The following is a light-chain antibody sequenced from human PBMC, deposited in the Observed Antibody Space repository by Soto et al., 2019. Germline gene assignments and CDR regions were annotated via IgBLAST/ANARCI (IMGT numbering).Light chain of an antibody. CDR1: STVDSIH. V-gene: IGKV3-20*01. Sequence: ETVLTQSPGTLSLSPGERASLSCRASSTVDSIHLAWYQQKPGQAPRLLIYGASNRATGIPDRFSGSGSGTDFTLTISRLEPEDFAVYYCQKYNNWPTFGQGTRLEIK. J-gene: IGKJ5*01. CDR2: GAS. CDR3: QKYNNWPT.